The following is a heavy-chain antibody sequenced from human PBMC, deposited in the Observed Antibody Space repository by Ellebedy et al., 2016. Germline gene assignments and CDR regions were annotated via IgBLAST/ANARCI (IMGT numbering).Heavy chain of an antibody. CDR3: SRDLSGSDGMDF. CDR1: GYTFSDFG. D-gene: IGHD1-26*01. J-gene: IGHJ4*02. Sequence: ASVKVSXXASGYTFSDFGFSWVRQAPGQGLEWMGWSSAYNGNTNYAQKYQGRVTMTTDTSTNTAYLELRSLRPDDTAVYYCSRDLSGSDGMDFWGQGTLVTVSS. CDR2: SSAYNGNT. V-gene: IGHV1-18*01.